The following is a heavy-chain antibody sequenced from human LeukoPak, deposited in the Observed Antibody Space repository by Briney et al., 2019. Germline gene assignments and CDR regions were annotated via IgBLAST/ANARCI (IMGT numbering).Heavy chain of an antibody. Sequence: ASVKVSCKASGYTFTNYYMHWVRQAPGQGLEWMGIINPSGGSTSYAQKFQGRVTMTRDMSTSTVYMELSSLRSEDTAVYYCARDRSSWYAFDIWGQGTMVTVSS. CDR2: INPSGGST. J-gene: IGHJ3*02. CDR3: ARDRSSWYAFDI. V-gene: IGHV1-46*01. CDR1: GYTFTNYY. D-gene: IGHD6-13*01.